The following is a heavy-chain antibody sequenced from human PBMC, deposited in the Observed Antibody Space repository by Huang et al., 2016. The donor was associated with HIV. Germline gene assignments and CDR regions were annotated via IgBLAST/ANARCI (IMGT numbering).Heavy chain of an antibody. V-gene: IGHV4-39*01. CDR1: GGSISGSSYY. J-gene: IGHJ3*02. D-gene: IGHD2-15*01. Sequence: QLQLQESGPGLVKPSETLSLTCTVSGGSISGSSYYWGWIRKPPGKGLEWIGSIHYSGSTYYNPSLKSRVTISVDTSKNQFSLKRSSVTAADTAVYYCARPIGFEFSGPSWAFDIWGQGTMVTVSS. CDR3: ARPIGFEFSGPSWAFDI. CDR2: IHYSGST.